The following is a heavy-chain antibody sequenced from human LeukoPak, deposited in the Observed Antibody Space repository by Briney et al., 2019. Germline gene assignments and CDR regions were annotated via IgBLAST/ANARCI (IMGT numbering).Heavy chain of an antibody. J-gene: IGHJ4*02. CDR1: GFTFSSYG. D-gene: IGHD4-17*01. CDR3: AKEPRIDYGDYVDY. CDR2: ISYDGSNK. V-gene: IGHV3-30*18. Sequence: GGPLRLSCAASGFTFSSYGMHWVRQAPGKGLEWVAVISYDGSNKYYADSVKGRFTISRDNSKNTLYLQMNSLRAEDTAVYYCAKEPRIDYGDYVDYWGQGTLVTVSS.